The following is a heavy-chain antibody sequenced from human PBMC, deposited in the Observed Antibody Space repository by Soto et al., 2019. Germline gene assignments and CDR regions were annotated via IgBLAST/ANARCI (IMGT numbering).Heavy chain of an antibody. CDR1: GFTFSNAW. V-gene: IGHV3-30*18. CDR2: ISYDGSNT. Sequence: GGSLRLSYAASGFTFSNAWMSWVRQAPGKGLEWVAIISYDGSNTYYVDSVKGRFTISRDNSKNTLYLQMNSLRAEDTSVYYCAKEGGLSGSYYISSSYYFDYWGQGTLVTVSS. J-gene: IGHJ4*02. CDR3: AKEGGLSGSYYISSSYYFDY. D-gene: IGHD1-26*01.